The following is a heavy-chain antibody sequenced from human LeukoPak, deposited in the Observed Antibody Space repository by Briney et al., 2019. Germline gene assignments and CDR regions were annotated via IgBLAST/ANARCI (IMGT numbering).Heavy chain of an antibody. CDR1: GYTFTGYY. CDR2: INPNSGGT. Sequence: GASVKVSCKASGYTFTGYYMHWVRQAPGQGLEWMGWINPNSGGTNYAQKFQGRVTMTRDTSISTAYMELSRLRSDDTAVYYCARDPGVLLGNFDYWGQGTLVTVSS. J-gene: IGHJ4*02. V-gene: IGHV1-2*02. CDR3: ARDPGVLLGNFDY. D-gene: IGHD2-15*01.